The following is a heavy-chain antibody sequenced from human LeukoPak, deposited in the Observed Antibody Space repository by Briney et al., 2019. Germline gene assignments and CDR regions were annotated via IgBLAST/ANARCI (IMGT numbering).Heavy chain of an antibody. J-gene: IGHJ4*02. Sequence: GGSLRLSCAVSGFTVSYNYMSWVRQAPGKGLEWVSVIYSGGSTYYADSMKGRFTISRDNSKNMLFLQMNSLRAEDTAVYYCARDALGNYDTSGYLGYWGQGTLVTVSS. CDR1: GFTVSYNY. V-gene: IGHV3-53*01. CDR2: IYSGGST. CDR3: ARDALGNYDTSGYLGY. D-gene: IGHD3-22*01.